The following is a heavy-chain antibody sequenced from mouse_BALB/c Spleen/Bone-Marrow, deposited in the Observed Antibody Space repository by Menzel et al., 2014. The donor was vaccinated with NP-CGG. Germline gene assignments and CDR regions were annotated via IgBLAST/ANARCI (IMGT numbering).Heavy chain of an antibody. V-gene: IGHV14-3*02. D-gene: IGHD1-1*01. J-gene: IGHJ3*01. CDR2: IDPASGNT. Sequence: VQLQQSGAELVKPGASVKLSCTASGFNIKDTYMHWVKQRPEQGLEWIGRIDPASGNTKFDPKFQGKATIASDTSSNTAFLQLSSLTSEDAAFYYCAAYYYDSNYGFAYWGQGTLVTVSA. CDR1: GFNIKDTY. CDR3: AAYYYDSNYGFAY.